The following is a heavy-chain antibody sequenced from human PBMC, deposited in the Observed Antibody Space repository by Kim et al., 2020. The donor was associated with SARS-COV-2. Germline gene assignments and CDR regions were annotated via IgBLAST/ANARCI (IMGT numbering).Heavy chain of an antibody. Sequence: GGSLRLSCAASGFTFSTYEMNWVRQAPGKGLEWISYISTSGSTIYYADTVKGRFTISRDNAKRSLSLQMKSRRAEDTAGYYCARSRDCSSTSCFYGMDV. CDR1: GFTFSTYE. D-gene: IGHD2-2*01. V-gene: IGHV3-48*03. CDR3: ARSRDCSSTSCFYGMDV. CDR2: ISTSGSTI. J-gene: IGHJ6*01.